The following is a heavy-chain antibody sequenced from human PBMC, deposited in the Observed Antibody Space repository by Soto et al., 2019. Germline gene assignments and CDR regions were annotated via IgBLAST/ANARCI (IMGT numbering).Heavy chain of an antibody. V-gene: IGHV5-51*01. CDR3: ARWVVVAATDYYYGMDV. CDR2: IYPGDSDT. J-gene: IGHJ6*02. D-gene: IGHD2-15*01. CDR1: GYSFTSYW. Sequence: GESLKISCKGSGYSFTSYWIGWVRQMPGKGLEWMGIIYPGDSDTRYSPSFQGQVTIPADKSISTAYLQWSSLKASDTAMYYCARWVVVAATDYYYGMDVWGQGTTVTVS.